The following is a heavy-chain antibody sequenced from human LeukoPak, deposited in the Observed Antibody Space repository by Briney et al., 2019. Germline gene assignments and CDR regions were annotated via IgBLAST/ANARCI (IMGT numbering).Heavy chain of an antibody. J-gene: IGHJ6*03. CDR2: IKEDGSEK. Sequence: PGGSLRLSCAASGFTFSSYWMSWVRQAPGKGLEWVANIKEDGSEKHYVDSVKGRFTIARDNAKNSLDLQMNSLRAEDTAVYHCAGGGFGEAYYYYYYMDVWGKGTTVTVSS. CDR3: AGGGFGEAYYYYYYMDV. V-gene: IGHV3-7*04. D-gene: IGHD3-10*01. CDR1: GFTFSSYW.